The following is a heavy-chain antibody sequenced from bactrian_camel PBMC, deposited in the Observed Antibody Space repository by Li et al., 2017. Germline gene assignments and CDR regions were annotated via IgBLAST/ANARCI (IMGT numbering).Heavy chain of an antibody. CDR1: GYTFNTYS. J-gene: IGHJ6*01. V-gene: IGHV3S1*01. Sequence: HVQLVESGGGSALAGGYVRLSCAASGYTFNTYSWFRQAPGKEREGVAAIDTGDGSTYYLNSVEGRFTISHDNAKNTLYLQMNSLKPEDTAIYYCAAGLGVGWCLDVIRVGAEPDFDYWGHGTQVTVS. CDR2: IDTGDGST. CDR3: AAGLGVGWCLDVIRVGAEPDFDY. D-gene: IGHD5*01.